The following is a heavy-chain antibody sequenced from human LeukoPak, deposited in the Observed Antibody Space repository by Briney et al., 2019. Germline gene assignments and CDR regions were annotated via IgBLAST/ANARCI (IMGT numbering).Heavy chain of an antibody. CDR2: FHTRGST. CDR3: ARLEDYGGNSDRGDFDY. J-gene: IGHJ4*02. V-gene: IGHV4-61*02. Sequence: SETLSLTCTVSRGSISSGNYYWSWIRQPAGKGLEWIGRFHTRGSTNYNPSLKSRVIISVDTSKNQFSLKLNSVTAADTAVYYCARLEDYGGNSDRGDFDYWGQGTLVTVSS. D-gene: IGHD4-23*01. CDR1: RGSISSGNYY.